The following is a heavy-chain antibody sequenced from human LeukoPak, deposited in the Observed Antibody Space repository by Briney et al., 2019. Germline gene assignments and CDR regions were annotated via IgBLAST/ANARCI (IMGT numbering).Heavy chain of an antibody. Sequence: SETLSLTCAVSGYSISSGYYWGWIRQPPGKGLEWIGSIYHSGSTYYNPSLKSRVTISVDTSKNQFYLKLSSVTAADTAVYYCARVGNYMDVWGKGTTVTVSS. V-gene: IGHV4-38-2*01. CDR1: GYSISSGYY. CDR3: ARVGNYMDV. J-gene: IGHJ6*03. CDR2: IYHSGST.